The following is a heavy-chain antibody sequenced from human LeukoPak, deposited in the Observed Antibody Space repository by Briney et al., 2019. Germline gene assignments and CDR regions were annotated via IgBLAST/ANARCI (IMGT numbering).Heavy chain of an antibody. D-gene: IGHD1-20*01. Sequence: GGSLRLSCVGSGLSLSKSHMHWVRQAPGKGLEWVAVISYDGSNKYYADSVKGRFTISRDNSKNTLYLQMNSLRAEDTAVYYCAKGLTGIGHYYGMDVWGQGTTVTVSS. J-gene: IGHJ6*02. CDR2: ISYDGSNK. CDR3: AKGLTGIGHYYGMDV. V-gene: IGHV3-30*18. CDR1: GLSLSKSH.